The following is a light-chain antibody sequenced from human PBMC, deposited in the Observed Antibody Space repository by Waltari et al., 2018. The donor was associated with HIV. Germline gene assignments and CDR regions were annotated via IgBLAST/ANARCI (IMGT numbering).Light chain of an antibody. CDR1: QSVSSSY. V-gene: IGKV3-20*01. J-gene: IGKJ2*03. CDR3: QQYGSSPPYS. CDR2: GAS. Sequence: EIVLTQSPGTLSLSPGESATLSCRASQSVSSSYLAWYQQKPGQAPRLLIYGASSRATGSPDRFGGSGSGTDFTLTISRLEPEDFAVYYCQQYGSSPPYSFGQGTKLEIK.